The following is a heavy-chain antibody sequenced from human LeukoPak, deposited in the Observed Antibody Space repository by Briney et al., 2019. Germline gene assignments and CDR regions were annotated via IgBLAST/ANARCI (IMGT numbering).Heavy chain of an antibody. J-gene: IGHJ6*03. D-gene: IGHD1-26*01. CDR3: AREGGTYSDYYYYYMDV. CDR1: GYTFSNYG. CDR2: ISAYTGDT. Sequence: GAPVKVSCKASGYTFSNYGVSWVRQAPGQGLEWMGWISAYTGDTDYARTLQGRVTMTTDTSTNTAYMELRTLRSDDTAVYYCAREGGTYSDYYYYYMDVWGKGTTVTVS. V-gene: IGHV1-18*01.